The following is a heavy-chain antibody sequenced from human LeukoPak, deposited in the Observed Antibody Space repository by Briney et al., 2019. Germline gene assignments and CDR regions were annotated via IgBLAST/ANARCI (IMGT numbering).Heavy chain of an antibody. CDR1: GLNFDDYG. CDR3: ARVGYTSSSLGVAYYYYYMDV. CDR2: INWNGDST. J-gene: IGHJ6*03. V-gene: IGHV3-20*04. D-gene: IGHD6-6*01. Sequence: GGSLRLSCGASGLNFDDYGMTWVRQVPGKGLEWVSGINWNGDSTGYIDSVKGRFTISRDNAKDFLYLQMNSLRVEDTAVYYCARVGYTSSSLGVAYYYYYMDVWGKGTTVTVSS.